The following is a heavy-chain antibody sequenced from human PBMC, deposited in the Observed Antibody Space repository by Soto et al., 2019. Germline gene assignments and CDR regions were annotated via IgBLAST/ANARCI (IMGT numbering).Heavy chain of an antibody. CDR3: ARIQYTVVTSFDL. CDR2: IRYSGKT. CDR1: GGSLTNYF. D-gene: IGHD2-21*02. V-gene: IGHV4-59*01. J-gene: IGHJ3*01. Sequence: QVQLQESGPGLVEPSETLSLTCTVSGGSLTNYFWTWIRQSPGKGLEWIAYIRYSGKTGYNPSLKSRVTISLDTPKIQFSLKLTSVTAADTAIYYCARIQYTVVTSFDLWGQGTMVIVSS.